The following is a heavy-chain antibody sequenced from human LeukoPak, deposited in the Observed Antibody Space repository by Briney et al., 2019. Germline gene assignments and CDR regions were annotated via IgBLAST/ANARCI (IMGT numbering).Heavy chain of an antibody. J-gene: IGHJ4*02. Sequence: SETLSLTCPVYGGSTSSSSYYWGWIRQTPGKGLEWFGSIYTSGSTDYNPSLRSRVTISVDTSKNQFSLTLTSVTAADTGVYYCARVTVGVRGLHFDNWVQGTLVTVSS. CDR1: GGSTSSSSYY. CDR2: IYTSGST. CDR3: ARVTVGVRGLHFDN. V-gene: IGHV4-39*07. D-gene: IGHD3-10*01.